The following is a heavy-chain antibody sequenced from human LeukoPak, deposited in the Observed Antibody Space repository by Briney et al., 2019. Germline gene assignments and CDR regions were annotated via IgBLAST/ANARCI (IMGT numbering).Heavy chain of an antibody. CDR2: IRQDGGEK. CDR3: ARDGTAAGLYFDL. J-gene: IGHJ4*02. V-gene: IGHV3-7*01. Sequence: GGSLTLSCAVSGFTFSDYWMNWVRQAPGKGLEWVGSIRQDGGEKSYVDSVKDRLTISRDNTKHSLYLQMSSLKAEDTGVYYCARDGTAAGLYFDLWGQGTLVTVSS. CDR1: GFTFSDYW. D-gene: IGHD6-13*01.